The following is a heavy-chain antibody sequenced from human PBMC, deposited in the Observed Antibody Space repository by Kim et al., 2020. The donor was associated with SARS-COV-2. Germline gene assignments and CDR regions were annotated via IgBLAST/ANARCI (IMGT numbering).Heavy chain of an antibody. D-gene: IGHD3-10*01. CDR3: ARRAEDYGSGAYEYFDF. V-gene: IGHV1-8*01. CDR2: MNAETGNT. J-gene: IGHJ4*02. Sequence: ASVKVSCKTSGYSFMKHDINWVRHVSGQGLEWMGWMNAETGNTGIAQKFQGRVTMTKDTSITTAYLELSRLAFDDTAVYYCARRAEDYGSGAYEYFDFWGQGSLVTVSS. CDR1: GYSFMKHD.